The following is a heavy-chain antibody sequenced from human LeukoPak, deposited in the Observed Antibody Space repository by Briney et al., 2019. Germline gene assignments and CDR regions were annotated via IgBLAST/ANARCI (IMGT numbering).Heavy chain of an antibody. J-gene: IGHJ4*02. Sequence: GGSLRLSCAASGFTFSHYWMSWVRQAPGKGLEWVANIKQDGSEKYYVDSVKGRFTISRDNAKISLYLQMNSLRAEDTAVYYCARKSSGWSAAFDYWGQGTLVTVSS. D-gene: IGHD6-19*01. CDR3: ARKSSGWSAAFDY. CDR1: GFTFSHYW. CDR2: IKQDGSEK. V-gene: IGHV3-7*01.